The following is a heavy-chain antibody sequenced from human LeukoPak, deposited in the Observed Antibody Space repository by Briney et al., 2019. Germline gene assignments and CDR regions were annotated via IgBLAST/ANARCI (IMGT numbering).Heavy chain of an antibody. CDR3: ATGFRDYDYVWGTKFDY. J-gene: IGHJ4*02. D-gene: IGHD3-16*01. CDR2: ISSSGRTI. Sequence: GGSLRLSCAASGFTFSDYYMSWIRQAPGKGLEWVSYISSSGRTIYYADSVKGRFTISRDNAKNSLYLQMNSLRAEDTAVYYCATGFRDYDYVWGTKFDYWGQGTLVTVSS. V-gene: IGHV3-11*01. CDR1: GFTFSDYY.